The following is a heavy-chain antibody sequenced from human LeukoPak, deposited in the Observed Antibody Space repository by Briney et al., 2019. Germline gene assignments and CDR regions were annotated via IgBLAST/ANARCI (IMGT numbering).Heavy chain of an antibody. CDR1: GYTFTGYY. V-gene: IGHV1-2*06. D-gene: IGHD6-13*01. CDR3: AATPSVAAAGNENWFDP. J-gene: IGHJ5*02. CDR2: INPNSGGT. Sequence: ASVKVSCKASGYTFTGYYMHWVRQAPGQGLEWMGRINPNSGGTNYAQKFQGRVTMTRDTSISTAYMELSRLWSDDTAVYYCAATPSVAAAGNENWFDPWGQGTLVTVSS.